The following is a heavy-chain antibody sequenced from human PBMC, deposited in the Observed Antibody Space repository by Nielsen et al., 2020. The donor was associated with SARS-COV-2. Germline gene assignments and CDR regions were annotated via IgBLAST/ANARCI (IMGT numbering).Heavy chain of an antibody. D-gene: IGHD1-26*01. CDR3: AKDGPRVNSGSYDYYYYMDV. CDR2: ISYDGSNK. Sequence: GESLKISCAASGFTFSSYGMHWVRQAPGKGLEWVAVISYDGSNKYYADSVKGRFTISRDNSKNTLYLQMNSLRAEDTAVYYCAKDGPRVNSGSYDYYYYMDVRGKGTTVTVSS. J-gene: IGHJ6*03. V-gene: IGHV3-30*18. CDR1: GFTFSSYG.